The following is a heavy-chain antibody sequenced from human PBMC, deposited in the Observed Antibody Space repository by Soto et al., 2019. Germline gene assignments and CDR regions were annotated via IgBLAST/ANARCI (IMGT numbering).Heavy chain of an antibody. J-gene: IGHJ5*02. CDR1: GGTXNSYA. V-gene: IGHV1-69*06. CDR3: ARDGSPFGELKNWFDP. D-gene: IGHD3-10*01. CDR2: IIPIFGTA. Sequence: SXKVSYKASGGTXNSYAIRLVRQAPGQGLEWMGGIIPIFGTANYAKKFQGTVKITAEKSTSTAYMELSSLRSEETAVYYCARDGSPFGELKNWFDPWGQGTLGTVSS.